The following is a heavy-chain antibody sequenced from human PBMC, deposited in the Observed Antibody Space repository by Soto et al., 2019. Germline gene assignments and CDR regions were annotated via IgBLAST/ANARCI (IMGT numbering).Heavy chain of an antibody. CDR1: GFTFSTHA. CDR3: ARAQAVITTAGGGRFDL. V-gene: IGHV3-30-3*01. Sequence: QVQLVESGGGVVQPGRSLRLSCAASGFTFSTHAMHWVRQAPGKGLECVAMVPFDGSNKDYADSVKGRFTISRDNSNNPLYLQLSGLTPGDTAVSYCARAQAVITTAGGGRFDLWGQGALVTVSS. CDR2: VPFDGSNK. D-gene: IGHD6-13*01. J-gene: IGHJ4*02.